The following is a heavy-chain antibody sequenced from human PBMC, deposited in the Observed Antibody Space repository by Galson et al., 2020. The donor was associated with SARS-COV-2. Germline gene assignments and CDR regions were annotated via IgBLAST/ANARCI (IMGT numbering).Heavy chain of an antibody. CDR2: IYYSGST. V-gene: IGHV4-59*01. Sequence: SETLSLPCTVSGGYISSYYWSWIRQPPGKGLEWIGYIYYSGSTYYNPSLKSRVTISLDTSKNQFSLKLSSVTAADTAVYYCARDNSGTYGKFDPWGQGTLVTVSS. CDR3: ARDNSGTYGKFDP. D-gene: IGHD1-20*01. CDR1: GGYISSYY. J-gene: IGHJ5*02.